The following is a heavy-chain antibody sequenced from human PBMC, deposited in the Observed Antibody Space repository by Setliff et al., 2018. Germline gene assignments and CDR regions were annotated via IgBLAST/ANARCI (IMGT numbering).Heavy chain of an antibody. V-gene: IGHV4-59*08. CDR2: INYSGST. CDR1: GGSTGSDY. D-gene: IGHD1-26*01. J-gene: IGHJ5*02. CDR3: ARKVAGRGWFDP. Sequence: SETLSLTCTVSGGSTGSDYWSWIRQPPGKGLEWIGYINYSGSTSYSPSPKSRVTISIDTSKNQFSLKLTSVTAADTAVYYCARKVAGRGWFDPWGQGSLVTVSS.